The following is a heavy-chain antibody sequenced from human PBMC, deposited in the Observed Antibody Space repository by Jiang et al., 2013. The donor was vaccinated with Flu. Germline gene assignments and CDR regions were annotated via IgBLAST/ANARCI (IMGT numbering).Heavy chain of an antibody. CDR3: AKHDSSGWCGTDY. CDR2: ISGSGGST. Sequence: AASGFTFSSYAMSWVRQAPGKGLEWVSAISGSGGSTYYADSVKGRFTISRDNSKNTLYLQMNSLRAEDTAVYYCAKHDSSGWCGTDYWGQGTLVTVSS. CDR1: GFTFSSYA. D-gene: IGHD6-19*01. V-gene: IGHV3-23*01. J-gene: IGHJ4*02.